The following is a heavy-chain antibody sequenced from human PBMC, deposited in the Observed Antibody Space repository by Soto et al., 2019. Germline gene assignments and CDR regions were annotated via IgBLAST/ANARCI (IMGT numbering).Heavy chain of an antibody. J-gene: IGHJ4*02. Sequence: QVQLQESGPGLVKPSETLSLTCTVSGGSISSYYWSWIRQPAGKGLEWIGRIYTSGSTNYNPSLKGRVTMSVDTSQDQFLLELRFVAGRGTAGDFWGGDSYGSWGYPFDYWGQGTLVTVSS. CDR3: GGDSYGSWGYPFDY. CDR2: IYTSGST. CDR1: GGSISSYY. D-gene: IGHD3-22*01. V-gene: IGHV4-4*07.